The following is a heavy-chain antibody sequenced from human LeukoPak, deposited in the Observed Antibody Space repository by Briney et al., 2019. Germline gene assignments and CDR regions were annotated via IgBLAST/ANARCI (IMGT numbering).Heavy chain of an antibody. V-gene: IGHV3-74*01. CDR1: GFTFGDYA. CDR2: IKSDGSST. J-gene: IGHJ4*02. CDR3: ARGSSVVGLD. D-gene: IGHD2-15*01. Sequence: GGSLRLSCTASGFTFGDYATSWVRQAPGKGLVWVSRIKSDGSSTSYADSVKGRFTSSRDNAKNTLYLQMNSLRAEDTAVYYCARGSSVVGLDWGQGTLVTVSS.